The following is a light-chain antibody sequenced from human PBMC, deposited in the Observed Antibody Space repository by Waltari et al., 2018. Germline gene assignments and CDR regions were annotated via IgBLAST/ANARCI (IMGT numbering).Light chain of an antibody. J-gene: IGLJ3*02. Sequence: QSALTQPASVSGSPGQSITISCTGTSSDVGTYNLVSWYQLHPDKAPKLMIYEVSQRPAGISNRFSGSKSGNTASLTISGLQAEDEADYYCCSYVGSSTWVFGGGTKLTVL. CDR2: EVS. CDR3: CSYVGSSTWV. V-gene: IGLV2-23*02. CDR1: SSDVGTYNL.